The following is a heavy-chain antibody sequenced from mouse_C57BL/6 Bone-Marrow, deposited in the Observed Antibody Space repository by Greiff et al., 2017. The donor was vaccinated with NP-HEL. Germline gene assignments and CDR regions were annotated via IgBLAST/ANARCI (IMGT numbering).Heavy chain of an antibody. J-gene: IGHJ1*03. D-gene: IGHD1-1*01. CDR1: GYTFTDYE. Sequence: VKLVESGAELVRPGASVTLSCKASGYTFTDYEMHWVKQTPVHGLEWIGAIDPETGGTAYNQKFKGKAILTADKSSSTAYMELRSLTSEDSAVYYCTRSSYYYGYFDVWGTGTTVTVSS. CDR3: TRSSYYYGYFDV. V-gene: IGHV1-15*01. CDR2: IDPETGGT.